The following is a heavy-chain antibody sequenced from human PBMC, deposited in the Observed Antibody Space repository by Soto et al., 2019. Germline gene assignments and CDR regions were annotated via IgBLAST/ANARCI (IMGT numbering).Heavy chain of an antibody. J-gene: IGHJ5*02. Sequence: GALVKVSCKASGFSFTGYYIHWLRQAPGQGLEWMGWINAHSGATEYAQKFQGRVTLTRDTSIATAYLTLTSLTSDDTALYYCAKDLTRQLAYWLDPWGQGTQVTVPQ. CDR2: INAHSGAT. V-gene: IGHV1-2*02. D-gene: IGHD6-6*01. CDR1: GFSFTGYY. CDR3: AKDLTRQLAYWLDP.